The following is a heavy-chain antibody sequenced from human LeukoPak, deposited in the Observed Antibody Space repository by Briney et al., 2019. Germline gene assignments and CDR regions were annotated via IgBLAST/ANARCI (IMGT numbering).Heavy chain of an antibody. CDR3: AKTLKDRYYDFWSGYYHYYYYMDV. CDR2: IKQDGSEK. D-gene: IGHD3-3*01. CDR1: GFTFSSYW. V-gene: IGHV3-7*01. Sequence: EGSLRLSCAASGFTFSSYWMSWVRQAPGKGLEWVANIKQDGSEKYYVDSVKGRFTISRDNAKNSLYLQMDSLRAEDTAVYYCAKTLKDRYYDFWSGYYHYYYYMDVWGKGTTVTVSS. J-gene: IGHJ6*03.